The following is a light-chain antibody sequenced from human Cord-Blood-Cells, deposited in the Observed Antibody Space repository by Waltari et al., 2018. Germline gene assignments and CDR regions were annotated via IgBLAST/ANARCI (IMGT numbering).Light chain of an antibody. J-gene: IGKJ4*01. Sequence: EIVMTQSPATLSLSPGERATLSCRARQSGSSSYLSWYQQKPGQAPRLLIYGAATRATGIPARFSGSGSGTDFTLTISSLQPEDFAVYYCQQDYNFFGGGTKVEIK. CDR2: GAA. CDR1: QSGSSSY. V-gene: IGKV3D-7*01. CDR3: QQDYNF.